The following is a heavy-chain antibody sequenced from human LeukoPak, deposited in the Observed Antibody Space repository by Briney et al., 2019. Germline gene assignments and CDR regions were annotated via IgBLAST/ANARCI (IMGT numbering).Heavy chain of an antibody. Sequence: GGSLRLSCAASGFTVSSNYMSWVRQAPGKGLEWVSVIYSGGSTYYADSVKGRFTISRDNSKNTLYLQMNSLRAEDTAAYYCAREGPAATSEDWFDPWGQGTLVTVSS. CDR2: IYSGGST. CDR1: GFTVSSNY. V-gene: IGHV3-66*01. CDR3: AREGPAATSEDWFDP. J-gene: IGHJ5*02. D-gene: IGHD2-2*01.